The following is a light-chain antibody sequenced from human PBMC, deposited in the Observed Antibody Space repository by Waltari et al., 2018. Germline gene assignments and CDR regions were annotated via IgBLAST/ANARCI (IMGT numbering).Light chain of an antibody. CDR2: RNN. V-gene: IGLV1-47*01. Sequence: QSVLTQPPSASGTPGQRVTISCSGSSSNIGSSYVYWYQQVPGTAPKLHICRNNQRPSGVPARFSGSKSGTSASLAIRGLRSEDEADYYCEAWDDSLSVLVFGGGTKVTVL. CDR3: EAWDDSLSVLV. CDR1: SSNIGSSY. J-gene: IGLJ3*02.